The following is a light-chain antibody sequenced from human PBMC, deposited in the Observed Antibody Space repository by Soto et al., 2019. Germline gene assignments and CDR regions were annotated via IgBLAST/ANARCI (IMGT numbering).Light chain of an antibody. V-gene: IGKV3-11*01. CDR1: QSVSSY. Sequence: EIVLTQSPSTLSLSPGDRATLTCRASQSVSSYLAWYQQKPGQAPRLLIYDASNRATGIPARFSGSGSGTDFTLTISSIEPEDVAVSYCQQRSNRPPWTFGQGTKVDI. CDR2: DAS. CDR3: QQRSNRPPWT. J-gene: IGKJ1*01.